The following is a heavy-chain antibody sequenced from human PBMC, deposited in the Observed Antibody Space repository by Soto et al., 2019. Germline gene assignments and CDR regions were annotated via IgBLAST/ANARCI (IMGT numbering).Heavy chain of an antibody. J-gene: IGHJ3*02. CDR3: ARDHRRGGDGFAM. D-gene: IGHD3-16*01. CDR1: GYTFTSFG. CDR2: ISAYNGNT. V-gene: IGHV1-18*01. Sequence: QVQLVQSGAEVKKPGASVKVSCKASGYTFTSFGISWVRQAPGQGLEWMGWISAYNGNTNYAENLQGRVTMTTDTSAGRAYMELRSLRSDDTRVYYCARDHRRGGDGFAMWGQGTMVNVSS.